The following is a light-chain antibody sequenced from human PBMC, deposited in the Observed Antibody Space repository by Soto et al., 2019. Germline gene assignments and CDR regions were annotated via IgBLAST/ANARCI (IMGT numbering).Light chain of an antibody. Sequence: EIVMTQSPATLSVSPGERATLSCRASQSVSSNLAWYQQKPGQAPRLLFYDASNRATGIPARFSGSGSGTDFTLTISSLEPEDFAVYYCQQSTNWPRTFGQGTRLEIK. V-gene: IGKV3-11*01. CDR2: DAS. CDR1: QSVSSN. J-gene: IGKJ5*01. CDR3: QQSTNWPRT.